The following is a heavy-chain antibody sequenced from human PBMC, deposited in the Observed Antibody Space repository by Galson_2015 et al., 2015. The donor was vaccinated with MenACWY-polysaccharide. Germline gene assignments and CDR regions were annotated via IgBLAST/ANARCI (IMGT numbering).Heavy chain of an antibody. CDR3: ARVGQYCSGDSCFDY. CDR2: ISAYNGNT. Sequence: SVKVSCKASGYTFTSYGISWVRQAPGQGLEWMGWISAYNGNTDYAQKLQGRVTMTTDTSTSTAYMELRSLRSDDTAVYYCARVGQYCSGDSCFDYWGPGTLVTVSS. CDR1: GYTFTSYG. D-gene: IGHD2-15*01. J-gene: IGHJ4*02. V-gene: IGHV1-18*01.